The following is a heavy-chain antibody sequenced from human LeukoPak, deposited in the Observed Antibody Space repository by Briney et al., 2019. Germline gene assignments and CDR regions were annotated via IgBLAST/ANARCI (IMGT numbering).Heavy chain of an antibody. J-gene: IGHJ4*02. Sequence: PSETLSLTCAVYGGSFSGYYWSWIRQPPGKGLEWIGEINHSGGTNYNPSLKSRVTISVDTSKNQFSLKLSSVTAADTAVYYCARDQSSSSIDYWGQGTLVTVSS. D-gene: IGHD6-6*01. CDR2: INHSGGT. CDR1: GGSFSGYY. V-gene: IGHV4-34*01. CDR3: ARDQSSSSIDY.